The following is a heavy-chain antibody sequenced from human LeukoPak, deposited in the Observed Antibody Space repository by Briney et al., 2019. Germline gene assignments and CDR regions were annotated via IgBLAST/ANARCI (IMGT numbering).Heavy chain of an antibody. CDR2: ISSSSSTI. Sequence: GGSLRLSCAASGFTFSSYSMNWVRQAPGKGLEWVSYISSSSSTIYYADSVKGRFTISRDNAKNSLYLQMNSLRAEDTAVYYCARDKGIAAAGKDEAKYYFDYWGQGTLVTVSS. CDR1: GFTFSSYS. J-gene: IGHJ4*02. V-gene: IGHV3-48*01. CDR3: ARDKGIAAAGKDEAKYYFDY. D-gene: IGHD6-13*01.